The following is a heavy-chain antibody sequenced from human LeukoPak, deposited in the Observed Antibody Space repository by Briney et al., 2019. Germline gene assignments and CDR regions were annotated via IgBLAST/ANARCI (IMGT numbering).Heavy chain of an antibody. CDR1: GFSVSSSY. CDR3: AIHLYSSGWRLAGIDY. D-gene: IGHD6-19*01. J-gene: IGHJ4*02. CDR2: INHSGST. Sequence: GSLRLSCAASGFSVSSSYMSWIRQPPGKGLEWIGEINHSGSTNYNPSLKSRVTISVDTSKNQFSLKLSSVTAADTAVYYCAIHLYSSGWRLAGIDYWGQGTLVTVSS. V-gene: IGHV4-34*08.